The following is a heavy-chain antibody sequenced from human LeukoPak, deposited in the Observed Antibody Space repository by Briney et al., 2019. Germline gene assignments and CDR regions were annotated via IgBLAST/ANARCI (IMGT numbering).Heavy chain of an antibody. CDR3: AKDNTVIQLVGRRRGHFDY. D-gene: IGHD5-18*01. J-gene: IGHJ4*02. CDR2: IRYDGSIK. Sequence: GGSLRLSCAASGFTFSSYGMHWVRQAPGKGLEGVAFIRYDGSIKYYADSVKGRFTISRDNSKNTRYLQMNSLRAEDTAVYYCAKDNTVIQLVGRRRGHFDYWGQGTLVTVSS. V-gene: IGHV3-30*02. CDR1: GFTFSSYG.